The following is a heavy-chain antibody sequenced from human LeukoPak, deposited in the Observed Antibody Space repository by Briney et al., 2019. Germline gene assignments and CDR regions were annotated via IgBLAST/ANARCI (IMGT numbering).Heavy chain of an antibody. CDR1: GFTFDDYA. J-gene: IGHJ4*02. CDR3: AKDMREGYSYGPGGFDY. V-gene: IGHV3-9*03. D-gene: IGHD5-18*01. Sequence: GRSLRLSCAASGFTFDDYAMHWVRQAPGKGLEWVSGISWNSGSIDYADSVKGRFTISRDNAKNSLYLQMNSLRAEDMALYYCAKDMREGYSYGPGGFDYWGQGTLVTVSS. CDR2: ISWNSGSI.